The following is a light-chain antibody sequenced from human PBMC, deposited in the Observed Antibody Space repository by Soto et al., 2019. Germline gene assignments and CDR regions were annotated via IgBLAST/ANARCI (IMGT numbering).Light chain of an antibody. J-gene: IGKJ5*01. CDR2: WAS. CDR3: QQYYSTTIT. CDR1: HGVLHSSNNKKY. Sequence: DIIMTQSPASQAVSLGERATITCKCSHGVLHSSNNKKYLAWYQQKPGQPPKXXXYWASTRESGVPDRFSVSGSGTDFTLTISGLKDEDVAVYYCQQYYSTTITFGQGTRLEIK. V-gene: IGKV4-1*01.